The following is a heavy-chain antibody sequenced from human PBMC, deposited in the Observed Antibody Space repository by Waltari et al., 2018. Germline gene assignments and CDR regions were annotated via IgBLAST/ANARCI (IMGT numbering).Heavy chain of an antibody. CDR1: GGSISSSSYY. Sequence: QLQLQESGPGLVKPSETLSLTCTVSGGSISSSSYYWGWIRQPPGKGLEWIGSIYYSGGTYYNPSLKSRVTISVDTSKNQFSLKLSSVTAADTAVYYCARLPALAAAFDFDYWGQGTLVTVSS. CDR3: ARLPALAAAFDFDY. CDR2: IYYSGGT. V-gene: IGHV4-39*01. D-gene: IGHD6-13*01. J-gene: IGHJ4*02.